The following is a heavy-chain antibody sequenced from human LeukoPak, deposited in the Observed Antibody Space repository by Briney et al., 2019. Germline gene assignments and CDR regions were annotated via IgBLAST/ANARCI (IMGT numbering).Heavy chain of an antibody. D-gene: IGHD1-26*01. V-gene: IGHV3-23*01. Sequence: GGSLRLSCAASGFTFSRYWMSWVRQAPGKGLEWVSAISGSGVSTYYADSVKGRFTISRDNAKNSLYLQMNSLRAEDTAVYYCARDRGGGALDYWGQGTLVTVSS. CDR3: ARDRGGGALDY. J-gene: IGHJ4*02. CDR1: GFTFSRYW. CDR2: ISGSGVST.